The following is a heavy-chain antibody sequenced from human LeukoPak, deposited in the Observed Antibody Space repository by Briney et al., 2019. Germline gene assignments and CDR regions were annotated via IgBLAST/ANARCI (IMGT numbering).Heavy chain of an antibody. V-gene: IGHV4-59*08. J-gene: IGHJ6*02. Sequence: PSETLSLTCTVSGGSISSYYWSWVRQPPGKGLEWIGYFYYSGSTNYNPSLKSRVTISVDTSKNQFSLKLSSVTAADTGVYYCARHAYGGLNYYGLDVWGQGTTVTVSS. CDR3: ARHAYGGLNYYGLDV. CDR2: FYYSGST. CDR1: GGSISSYY. D-gene: IGHD2-21*01.